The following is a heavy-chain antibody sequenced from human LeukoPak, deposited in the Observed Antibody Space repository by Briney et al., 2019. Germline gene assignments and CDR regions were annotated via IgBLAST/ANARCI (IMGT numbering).Heavy chain of an antibody. CDR3: ARNAPEGLDY. CDR1: GGSITSGTNY. J-gene: IGHJ4*02. D-gene: IGHD2-2*01. Sequence: SETLSLTCTVSGGSITSGTNYWTWIRQPAGRGLEWIGRIYNRGGTDYNPSLKSRITISLDTSKNQFSLKLNSMTAADTAVYYCARNAPEGLDYWGQGTLVTVSS. V-gene: IGHV4-61*02. CDR2: IYNRGGT.